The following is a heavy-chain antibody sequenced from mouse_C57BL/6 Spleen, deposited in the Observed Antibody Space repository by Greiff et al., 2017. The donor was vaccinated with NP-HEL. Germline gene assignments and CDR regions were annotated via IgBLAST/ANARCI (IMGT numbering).Heavy chain of an antibody. D-gene: IGHD4-1*01. V-gene: IGHV5-16*01. Sequence: EVKVVESEGGLVQPGSSMKLSCTASGFTFSDYYMAWVRQVPEKGLEWVANINYDGSSTYYLDSLKSRFIISRDNAKNILYLQMSSLKSEDTATYYCAREAPGGRYFDVWGTGTTVTVSS. CDR2: INYDGSST. CDR3: AREAPGGRYFDV. CDR1: GFTFSDYY. J-gene: IGHJ1*03.